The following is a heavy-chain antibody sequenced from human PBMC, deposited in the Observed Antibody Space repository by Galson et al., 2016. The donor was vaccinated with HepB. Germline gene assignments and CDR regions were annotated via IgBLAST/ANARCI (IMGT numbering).Heavy chain of an antibody. V-gene: IGHV3-64D*09. CDR3: VKAGGGGYGDS. J-gene: IGHJ4*02. Sequence: SLRLSCAASGFTFSSFAMHWVRQAPGKGLEYVSTIKNNGIDTYYADSLKGRFTISRDNSKNTLYLQMSSLTPDDTAAYFCVKAGGGGYGDSWGQGTLVTVST. CDR2: IKNNGIDT. D-gene: IGHD6-19*01. CDR1: GFTFSSFA.